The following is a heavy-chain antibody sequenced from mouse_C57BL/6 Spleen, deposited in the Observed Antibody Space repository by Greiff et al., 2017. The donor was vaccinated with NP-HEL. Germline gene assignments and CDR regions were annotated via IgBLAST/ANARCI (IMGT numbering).Heavy chain of an antibody. D-gene: IGHD1-1*01. Sequence: QVHVKQSGAELVKPGASVKLSCKASGYTFTSYWMQWVKQRPGQGLEWIGEIDPSDSYTNYNQKFKGKATLTVDTSSSTAYMQLSSLTSEDSAVYYCARGGSSLFAYWGQGTLVTVSA. J-gene: IGHJ3*01. CDR2: IDPSDSYT. CDR1: GYTFTSYW. CDR3: ARGGSSLFAY. V-gene: IGHV1-50*01.